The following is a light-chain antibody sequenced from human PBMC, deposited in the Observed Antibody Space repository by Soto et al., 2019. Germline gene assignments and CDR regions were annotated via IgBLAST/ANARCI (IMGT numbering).Light chain of an antibody. CDR2: AAS. Sequence: DIQMTQSPSSLAASVGDRVTIPCPASQSISSYLNWYQQKPGKAPKLLIYAASSLQSGVPSRFSGSGSGTDFTLTISSLQPEDFATYYCQQSYSTPSITFGQGTRLEIK. CDR3: QQSYSTPSIT. V-gene: IGKV1-39*01. J-gene: IGKJ5*01. CDR1: QSISSY.